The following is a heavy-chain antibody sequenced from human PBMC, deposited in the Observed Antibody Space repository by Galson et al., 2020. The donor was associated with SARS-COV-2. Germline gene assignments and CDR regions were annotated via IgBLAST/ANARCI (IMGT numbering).Heavy chain of an antibody. CDR1: GGTFSSYA. CDR2: IIPILGIA. CDR3: ARDTYGDYVEGGRYGMDV. D-gene: IGHD4-17*01. V-gene: IGHV1-69*10. Sequence: SVKVSCKASGGTFSSYAISWVRQAPGQGLEWMGGIIPILGIANYAQKFQGRVTITADKSTSTAYMELSSLRSEDTAVYYCARDTYGDYVEGGRYGMDVCGQGTTVTVSS. J-gene: IGHJ6*02.